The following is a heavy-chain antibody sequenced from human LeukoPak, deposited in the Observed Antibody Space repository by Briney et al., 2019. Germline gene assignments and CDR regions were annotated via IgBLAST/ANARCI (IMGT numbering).Heavy chain of an antibody. CDR2: INHSGST. J-gene: IGHJ3*02. V-gene: IGHV4-34*01. CDR3: ASPVARMAPFDI. Sequence: SETLSLTCAVYGGSFSGYYWSWIRQPPGKGLEWIGEINHSGSTNYNPSLKSRVTISVDTSKNQFSLKLSSVTAADTAVYYCASPVARMAPFDIWGQGTMVTVSS. CDR1: GGSFSGYY. D-gene: IGHD5-12*01.